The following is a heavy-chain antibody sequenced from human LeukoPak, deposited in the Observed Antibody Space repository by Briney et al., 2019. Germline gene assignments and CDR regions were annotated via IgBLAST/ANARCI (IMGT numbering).Heavy chain of an antibody. CDR3: AVNSGNYYEPSPLDY. CDR1: GFTFSSYA. J-gene: IGHJ4*02. V-gene: IGHV3-23*01. CDR2: ISGSGGST. D-gene: IGHD1-26*01. Sequence: GGSLRLSCAASGFTFSSYAMSWVRQAPGKGLEWVSAISGSGGSTYYADSVKGRFTISRDNSKNTLYLQMNSLRAEDTAVYYCAVNSGNYYEPSPLDYWGQGTLVTVSS.